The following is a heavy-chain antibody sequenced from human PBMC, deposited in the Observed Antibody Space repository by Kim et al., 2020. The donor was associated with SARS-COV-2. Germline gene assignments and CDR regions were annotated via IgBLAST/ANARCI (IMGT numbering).Heavy chain of an antibody. CDR2: ISSSSSYI. J-gene: IGHJ3*02. CDR3: AREGLVAVALDN. CDR1: GFTFSDYN. V-gene: IGHV3-21*01. Sequence: GGSLRLSCAASGFTFSDYNMNWIRQAPGKGLEWVSSISSSSSYINYADSVKGRFTISRDNAKNSLYLQMNSLRAEDTAVYYCAREGLVAVALDNWGYGTVVTASS. D-gene: IGHD2-21*01.